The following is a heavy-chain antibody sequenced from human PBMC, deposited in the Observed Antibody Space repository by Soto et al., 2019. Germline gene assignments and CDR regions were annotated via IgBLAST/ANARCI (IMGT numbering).Heavy chain of an antibody. CDR3: ERVLLAAAGPSWNYYYYYGMYV. V-gene: IGHV4-34*01. D-gene: IGHD6-13*01. Sequence: SQTLSRTCAVYGGSFIGYYWSWIRQPPGKGLECIVEINHSGSTNYKPSLKSRVTISVDTAKKQCSLKLSSVTAADTDVYYCERVLLAAAGPSWNYYYYYGMYVGGQGTKLTVS. CDR2: INHSGST. J-gene: IGHJ6*02. CDR1: GGSFIGYY.